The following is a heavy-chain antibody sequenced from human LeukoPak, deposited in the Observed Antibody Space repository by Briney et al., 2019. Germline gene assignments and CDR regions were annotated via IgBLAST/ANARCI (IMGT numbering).Heavy chain of an antibody. J-gene: IGHJ4*02. CDR3: AKEKDCSGGSCYSGFDY. CDR2: ISGSGGST. D-gene: IGHD2-15*01. V-gene: IGHV3-23*01. Sequence: GGSLRLSCADSGFTFSSYAMSWVRQAPGKGLEWVSAISGSGGSTYYADSVKGRFTISRDNSKNTLYLQMNSLRAEDTAVYYCAKEKDCSGGSCYSGFDYWGQGTLVTVSS. CDR1: GFTFSSYA.